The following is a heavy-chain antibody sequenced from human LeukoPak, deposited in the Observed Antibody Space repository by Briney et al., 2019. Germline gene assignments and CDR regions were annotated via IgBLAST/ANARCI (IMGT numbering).Heavy chain of an antibody. V-gene: IGHV4-39*01. Sequence: SETLTLTCTVSGGSISSSSYYWGWIRQPPGKGLEWIGSIYYSGSTYYNPSLKSRVTISVDTSKNQFSLKLSSVTAADTAVYYCARCFIDWEEPRPFNWFDPWGQGTLVTVSS. CDR3: ARCFIDWEEPRPFNWFDP. J-gene: IGHJ5*02. CDR1: GGSISSSSYY. CDR2: IYYSGST. D-gene: IGHD1-14*01.